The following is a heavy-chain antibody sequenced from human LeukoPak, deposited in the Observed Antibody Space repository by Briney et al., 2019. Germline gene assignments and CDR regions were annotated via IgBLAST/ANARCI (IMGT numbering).Heavy chain of an antibody. D-gene: IGHD3-3*01. CDR1: GYTFTSYG. J-gene: IGHJ3*02. V-gene: IGHV1-18*01. CDR3: ARGEVLEWSYRKDAFDI. Sequence: ASVKVSCKASGYTFTSYGISWVRQAPGQGLEWMGWISAYNGNTNYAQKLQGRVTMTTDTSTSTAYMELRSLRSDDTAVYYCARGEVLEWSYRKDAFDIWGQGTMVTVSS. CDR2: ISAYNGNT.